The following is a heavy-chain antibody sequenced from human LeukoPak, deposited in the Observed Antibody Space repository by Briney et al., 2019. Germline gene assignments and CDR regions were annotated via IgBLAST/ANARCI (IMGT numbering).Heavy chain of an antibody. CDR3: AREVPYRSGWYFEH. J-gene: IGHJ4*02. CDR2: IYNSDST. Sequence: KPSETLCLTCTVSGGPFSTYYWSWIRQPPGKGLEWIGYIYNSDSTNYNPSLKSRVTMSVGTSNNQFSLKLTSVTAADTAVYCCAREVPYRSGWYFEHWGEGTRDSVS. V-gene: IGHV4-59*01. CDR1: GGPFSTYY. D-gene: IGHD6-19*01.